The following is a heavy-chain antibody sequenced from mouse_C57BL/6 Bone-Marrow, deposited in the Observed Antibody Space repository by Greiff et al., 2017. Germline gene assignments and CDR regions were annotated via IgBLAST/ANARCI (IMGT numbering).Heavy chain of an antibody. V-gene: IGHV1-22*01. D-gene: IGHD2-3*01. CDR3: ARDGYYSYAMDY. Sequence: EVNLVESGPELVKPGASVKMSCKASGYTFTDYNMHWVKQSHGKSLEWIGYINPNNGGTSYNQKFKGKATLTVNKSSSTAYMELRSLTSEDSAVYYCARDGYYSYAMDYWGQGTSVTVSS. CDR2: INPNNGGT. CDR1: GYTFTDYN. J-gene: IGHJ4*01.